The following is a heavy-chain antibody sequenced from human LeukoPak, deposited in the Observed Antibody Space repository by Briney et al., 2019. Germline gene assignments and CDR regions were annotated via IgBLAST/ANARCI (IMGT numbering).Heavy chain of an antibody. J-gene: IGHJ4*02. V-gene: IGHV1-8*01. D-gene: IGHD3-22*01. Sequence: ASVKVSCKASGYTFTSYDINWVRLATGQGLEWMGWMNPNSGNTGYAQKFQGRVTMTRNTSISTAYMELSSLRSEDTAVYYCARGVYYYDSSGYYYTDYWGQGTLVTVSS. CDR2: MNPNSGNT. CDR3: ARGVYYYDSSGYYYTDY. CDR1: GYTFTSYD.